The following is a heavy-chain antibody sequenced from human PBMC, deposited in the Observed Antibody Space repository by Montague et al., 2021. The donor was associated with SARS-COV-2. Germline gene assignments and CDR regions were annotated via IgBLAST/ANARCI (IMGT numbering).Heavy chain of an antibody. CDR2: TYYRSKWYN. J-gene: IGHJ4*02. CDR3: ARTSASSDY. V-gene: IGHV6-1*01. CDR1: GDSVSSNIAT. Sequence: CAISGDSVSSNIATWDWIRQSPSRDLEWLGRTYYRSKWYNDYAVSVKSRITINPDTSKNQISLQLNSVTPEDTAVYYCARTSASSDYWGQGTLVTVSS. D-gene: IGHD1-26*01.